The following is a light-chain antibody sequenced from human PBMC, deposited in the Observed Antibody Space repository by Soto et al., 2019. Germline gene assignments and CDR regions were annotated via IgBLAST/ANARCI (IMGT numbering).Light chain of an antibody. Sequence: DIQMTQSPSTLSPSVGDRVTITCRASQSISNWLAWYQQKPGEAPKVLIYDAPGLGRGGPSRFCGSGSGTEFTLAISSLQPDDCATYYCRQYRGTFCQGAKVDTK. CDR1: QSISNW. J-gene: IGKJ1*01. CDR3: RQYRGT. V-gene: IGKV1-5*01. CDR2: DAP.